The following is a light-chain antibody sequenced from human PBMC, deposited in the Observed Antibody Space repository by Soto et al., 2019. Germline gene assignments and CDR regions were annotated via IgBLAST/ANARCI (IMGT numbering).Light chain of an antibody. CDR2: GNS. Sequence: QSVLTQPPSVSGAPGQRVTISCTGSSSNIGAGYDVHWYQQLPGTAPKLLIYGNSNRPSGVPDRFSGSKFGTSASLANTGLQAEDEADYYCQSYDSSLSGSLFGGGTKLTVL. V-gene: IGLV1-40*01. CDR3: QSYDSSLSGSL. CDR1: SSNIGAGYD. J-gene: IGLJ2*01.